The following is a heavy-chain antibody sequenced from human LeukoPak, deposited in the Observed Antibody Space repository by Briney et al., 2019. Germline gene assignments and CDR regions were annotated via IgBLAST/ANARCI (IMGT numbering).Heavy chain of an antibody. J-gene: IGHJ2*01. V-gene: IGHV1-69*05. CDR3: ATHSGEVWYFDL. Sequence: SVKVSCKASGGTFSSYAISWVRQAPGQGLEWMGGIIPIFGTANYAQKFQGRVTITTDESTSTAYMELSSLRSEDMAVYYCATHSGEVWYFDLWGRGTLVTVSS. CDR2: IIPIFGTA. CDR1: GGTFSSYA. D-gene: IGHD6-25*01.